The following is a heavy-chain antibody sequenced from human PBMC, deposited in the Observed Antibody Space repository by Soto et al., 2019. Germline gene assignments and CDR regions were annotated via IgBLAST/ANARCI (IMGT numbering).Heavy chain of an antibody. V-gene: IGHV3-23*01. CDR2: IVGSGDKT. Sequence: GGSLRLSCAASGFIFNNYVMSWVRQTPGKGLEWVSAIVGSGDKTFYTDSVKGRFTISRDNSKNMLYLQMNSLRADDTAVYFCSRGGIGAPGRFDYWGQGSLVTVSS. CDR3: SRGGIGAPGRFDY. CDR1: GFIFNNYV. J-gene: IGHJ4*02.